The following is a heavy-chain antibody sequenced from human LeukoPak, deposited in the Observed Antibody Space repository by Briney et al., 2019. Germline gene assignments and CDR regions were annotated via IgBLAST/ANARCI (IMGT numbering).Heavy chain of an antibody. CDR3: ARETYCSGGSCYPYYFDY. CDR2: IRYDGSNK. Sequence: GGSLRLSCAASGFTFSSYGMHWVRQAPGKGLEWVAFIRYDGSNKYYADSVKGRFTISRDNSKNTLYLQMNSLRSEDTAVYYCARETYCSGGSCYPYYFDYWGQGTLVTVSS. J-gene: IGHJ4*02. D-gene: IGHD2-15*01. V-gene: IGHV3-30*02. CDR1: GFTFSSYG.